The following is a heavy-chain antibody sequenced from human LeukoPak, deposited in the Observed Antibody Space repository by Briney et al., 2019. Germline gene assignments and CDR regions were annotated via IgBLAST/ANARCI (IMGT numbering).Heavy chain of an antibody. CDR3: ATDDYGDYNRAFDI. CDR2: ISTSGST. CDR1: GGSISSGSYY. D-gene: IGHD4-17*01. Sequence: PSQTLSLTCTVSGGSISSGSYYWRWIRQPAGKGLEWIGRISTSGSTIYSPSLKSRVTISADTSKNQFSLTLSSVTAADTAVYYCATDDYGDYNRAFDIWGQGTMVTVSS. J-gene: IGHJ3*02. V-gene: IGHV4-61*02.